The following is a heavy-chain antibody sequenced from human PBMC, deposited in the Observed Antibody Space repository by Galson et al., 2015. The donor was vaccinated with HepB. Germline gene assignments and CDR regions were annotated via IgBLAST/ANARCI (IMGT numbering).Heavy chain of an antibody. CDR2: ISSSSSYT. CDR3: ARDSTAAADANDAFDI. J-gene: IGHJ3*02. D-gene: IGHD6-13*01. V-gene: IGHV3-11*05. Sequence: SLRLSCAASGFTFSDYYMSWIRQAPGKGLEWVSYISSSSSYTNYADSVKGRFTISRDNAKNSLYLQMNSLRAEDTAVYYCARDSTAAADANDAFDIWGQGTMVTVSS. CDR1: GFTFSDYY.